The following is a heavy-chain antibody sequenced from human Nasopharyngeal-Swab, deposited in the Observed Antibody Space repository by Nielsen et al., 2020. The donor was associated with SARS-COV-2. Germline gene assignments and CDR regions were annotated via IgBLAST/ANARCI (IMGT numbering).Heavy chain of an antibody. CDR3: ASHRSGYYNSGGPFDY. J-gene: IGHJ4*02. D-gene: IGHD3-22*01. CDR1: GYTFASYG. CDR2: VSAYNGDT. V-gene: IGHV1-18*04. Sequence: ASVKVSCKASGYTFASYGFDWVRQAPGQGLEWMGWVSAYNGDTNYAQKFQGRVTMTTDTSTRTAHMELRSLRSDDTAVYYCASHRSGYYNSGGPFDYWGQGTLVTVSS.